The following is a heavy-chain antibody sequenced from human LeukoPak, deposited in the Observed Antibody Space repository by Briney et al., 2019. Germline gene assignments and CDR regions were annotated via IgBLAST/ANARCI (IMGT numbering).Heavy chain of an antibody. Sequence: ASVKVSCKASGYTFTGYYIHWVRQAPGQGLEWMGWINAYSGGTNYAQRFQGRVTMTRDTSISTTYMELSSLRSDDTAVYYCARARCSSTSCYEGEFDPWGQGALVTVSS. CDR3: ARARCSSTSCYEGEFDP. J-gene: IGHJ5*02. CDR2: INAYSGGT. CDR1: GYTFTGYY. D-gene: IGHD2-2*01. V-gene: IGHV1-2*02.